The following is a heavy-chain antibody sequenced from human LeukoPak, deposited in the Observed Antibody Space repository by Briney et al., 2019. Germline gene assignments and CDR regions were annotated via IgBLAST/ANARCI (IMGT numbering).Heavy chain of an antibody. V-gene: IGHV4-4*07. CDR2: IYISGTT. CDR3: ARERASCTNGVCRTPRWFDP. J-gene: IGHJ5*02. CDR1: GGSISTYY. Sequence: LETLSLTCTVSGGSISTYYWTWIRQPAGKGLEWIGHIYISGTTNYSPSLKSRVTMSVDTSKNQFSLKLSSVTAADTAVYYCARERASCTNGVCRTPRWFDPWGQGILVTVSS. D-gene: IGHD2-8*01.